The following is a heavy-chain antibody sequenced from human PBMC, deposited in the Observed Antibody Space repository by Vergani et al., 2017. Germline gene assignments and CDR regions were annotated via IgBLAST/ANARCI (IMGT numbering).Heavy chain of an antibody. Sequence: EVQLLESGGGLVQPGGSLRLSCAASGFTFSSYAMSWVRQAPGKGLEWVSAISGSGGSTYYADSVKGRFTISRDNSKNTLYLQMNSLRAEDTAVYYCARRYSYGFARNDYWGQGTLVTVSS. CDR2: ISGSGGST. V-gene: IGHV3-23*01. CDR1: GFTFSSYA. CDR3: ARRYSYGFARNDY. D-gene: IGHD5-18*01. J-gene: IGHJ4*02.